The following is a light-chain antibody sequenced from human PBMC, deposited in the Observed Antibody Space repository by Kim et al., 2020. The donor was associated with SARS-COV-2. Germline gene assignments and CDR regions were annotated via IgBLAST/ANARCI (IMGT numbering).Light chain of an antibody. CDR1: QSISLW. V-gene: IGKV1-5*01. CDR3: QEYKSNSWT. J-gene: IGKJ1*01. Sequence: GDRVTITCRASQSISLWLAWYQQKPGKAPNLMIYDAYILESGVTSRFSGSGAGTEFTLTIRSMKPDDFATYYCQEYKSNSWTFGEGTKVDIK. CDR2: DAY.